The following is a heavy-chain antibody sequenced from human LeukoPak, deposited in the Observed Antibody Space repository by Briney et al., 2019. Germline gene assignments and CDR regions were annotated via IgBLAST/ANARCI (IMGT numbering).Heavy chain of an antibody. CDR2: IYPADSDT. J-gene: IGHJ4*02. CDR3: ARRSPWLEFDY. Sequence: GESLKISCKGSGYSFTNYWIGWVRQMPGKGLEWMGIIYPADSDTSYSPSFQGQVTISADKSISTAYLQWSSLKASDTAMYYCARRSPWLEFDYWGQGTLVTVSS. D-gene: IGHD6-19*01. V-gene: IGHV5-51*01. CDR1: GYSFTNYW.